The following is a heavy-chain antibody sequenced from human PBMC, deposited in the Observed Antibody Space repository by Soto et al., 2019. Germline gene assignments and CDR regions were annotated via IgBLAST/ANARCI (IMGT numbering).Heavy chain of an antibody. J-gene: IGHJ6*02. CDR2: IIPIFGTA. Sequence: GASVKVSCKASGGTFSSYAISWVRQAPGQGLEWMGGIIPIFGTANYAQKFQGRVTITADESTSTAYMELSSLRSEDTAVYYCAIPTRSGGYYAYYYYGMDVWGQGTTVTVSS. D-gene: IGHD3-3*01. V-gene: IGHV1-69*13. CDR1: GGTFSSYA. CDR3: AIPTRSGGYYAYYYYGMDV.